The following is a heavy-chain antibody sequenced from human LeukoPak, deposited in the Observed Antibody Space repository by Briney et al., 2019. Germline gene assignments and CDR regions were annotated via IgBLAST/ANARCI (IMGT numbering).Heavy chain of an antibody. D-gene: IGHD5-24*01. CDR3: ARASRDGYKSLGY. V-gene: IGHV1-2*02. CDR2: INPNSGGT. CDR1: GYTFTGYY. Sequence: ASVKVSCKASGYTFTGYYMHWVRQAPGQGLELMGWINPNSGGTNYAQRFQGRVTMTRDTSISTAYMELSRLRSDDTAVYYCARASRDGYKSLGYWGQGTLVNVS. J-gene: IGHJ4*02.